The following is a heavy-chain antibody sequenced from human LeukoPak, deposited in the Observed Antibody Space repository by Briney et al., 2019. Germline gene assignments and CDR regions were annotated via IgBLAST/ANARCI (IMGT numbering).Heavy chain of an antibody. Sequence: SQTLSLTCTVSGGSISSGDYYWSWIRQPPGKGLEWIGYIYYSGSTYYNPSLKSRVTISVDTSKNQFSLKLSSVTAADTAVSYCARGPSRGDYNTFDYWGQGTLVTVSS. CDR1: GGSISSGDYY. V-gene: IGHV4-30-4*01. D-gene: IGHD4-17*01. CDR3: ARGPSRGDYNTFDY. CDR2: IYYSGST. J-gene: IGHJ4*02.